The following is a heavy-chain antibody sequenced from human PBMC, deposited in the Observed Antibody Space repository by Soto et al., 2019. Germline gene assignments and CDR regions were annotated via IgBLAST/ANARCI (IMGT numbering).Heavy chain of an antibody. D-gene: IGHD3-10*01. Sequence: QVQLGESGGGWVQPGGSLRLSCAASGLSFGGNYMGWIRQAPWKGLEWLSYISSGGDTIYYAESVRGRFTISRENAKNSLYLQMNSLSAEDTAFYYCSKDAGADYLAYWGQGILVTV. CDR3: SKDAGADYLAY. CDR1: GLSFGGNY. V-gene: IGHV3-11*01. CDR2: ISSGGDTI. J-gene: IGHJ4*02.